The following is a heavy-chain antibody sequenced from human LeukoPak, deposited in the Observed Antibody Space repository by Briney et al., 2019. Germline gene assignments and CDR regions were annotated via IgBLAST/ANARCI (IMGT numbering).Heavy chain of an antibody. J-gene: IGHJ6*03. D-gene: IGHD2-2*01. CDR2: IKQDGSEK. CDR1: GFTFSSYW. CDR3: ARAKVPAAYYYYMDV. Sequence: PGGSLRLSXAASGFTFSSYWMSWVRQAPGKGLEWVANIKQDGSEKYYVDSVKGRFTISRDNAKNSLYLQMNSLRAEDTAVYYCARAKVPAAYYYYMDVWGKGTTVTVSS. V-gene: IGHV3-7*01.